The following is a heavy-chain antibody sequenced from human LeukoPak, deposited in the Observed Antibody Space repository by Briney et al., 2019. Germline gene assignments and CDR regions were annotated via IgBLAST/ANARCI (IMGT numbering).Heavy chain of an antibody. Sequence: GGSLRLSCAASGFTFSSYAMHWVRQAPGKGLGWVAVISYDGSNKYYADSVKGRFTISRDNSKNTLYLQMNSLRAEDTAVYYCARCRDIVVSNDAFDIWGQGTMVTVSS. D-gene: IGHD2-15*01. CDR3: ARCRDIVVSNDAFDI. J-gene: IGHJ3*02. CDR1: GFTFSSYA. CDR2: ISYDGSNK. V-gene: IGHV3-30*04.